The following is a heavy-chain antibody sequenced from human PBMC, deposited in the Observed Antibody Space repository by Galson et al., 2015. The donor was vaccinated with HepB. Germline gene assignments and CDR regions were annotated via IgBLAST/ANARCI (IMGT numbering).Heavy chain of an antibody. CDR1: GFTFSGSA. CDR2: IRSKANSYAT. V-gene: IGHV3-73*01. CDR3: TRLGSSWPPYWFDP. D-gene: IGHD6-13*01. Sequence: SLRLSCAASGFTFSGSAMHWVRQASGKGLEWVGRIRSKANSYATAYAASVKGRFTISRDDSKNTAYLQMNSLKTEDTAVYYCTRLGSSWPPYWFDPWGQGTLVTVSS. J-gene: IGHJ5*02.